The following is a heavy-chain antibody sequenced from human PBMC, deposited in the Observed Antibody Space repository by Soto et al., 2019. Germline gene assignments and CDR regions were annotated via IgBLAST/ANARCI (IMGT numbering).Heavy chain of an antibody. CDR1: GGTFSSYA. V-gene: IGHV1-69*12. J-gene: IGHJ3*02. CDR3: ERYEGVPAAMEGAFDI. CDR2: IIPIFGTA. D-gene: IGHD2-2*01. Sequence: QVQLVQSGAEVKKPGSSVKVSCKASGGTFSSYAISWVRQAPGQGLEWMGGIIPIFGTANYAQKFQGRVTITADESTSTDYMELSSLRSEDTAVYYCERYEGVPAAMEGAFDIWGQGTMVTVSS.